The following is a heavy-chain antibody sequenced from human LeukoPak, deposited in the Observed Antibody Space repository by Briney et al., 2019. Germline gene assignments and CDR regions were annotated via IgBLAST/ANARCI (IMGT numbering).Heavy chain of an antibody. CDR2: MNPNSGNT. CDR1: GYTFTSYD. V-gene: IGHV1-8*01. Sequence: ASVKVSCKASGYTFTSYDINWVRQATGQGLEWMGWMNPNSGNTGYAQKFQGGVTMTRNTSISTAYMKLSSLRSEDTAVYYCARGQSSDGYGSGPDFDYWGQGTLVTVSS. CDR3: ARGQSSDGYGSGPDFDY. D-gene: IGHD3-10*01. J-gene: IGHJ4*02.